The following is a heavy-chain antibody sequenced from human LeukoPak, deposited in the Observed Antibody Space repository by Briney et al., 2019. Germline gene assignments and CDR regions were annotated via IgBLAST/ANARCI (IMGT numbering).Heavy chain of an antibody. Sequence: GGSLRLSCAASGFIFSNYWMNWVRQAPGKGLMWVSRMNSDGSSRTYADSVKGRFTISRDNAKNTLYLQMNSLRAEDLAVYYCARESTAVGDYYFDYWGQGILVTVSS. V-gene: IGHV3-74*01. D-gene: IGHD3-16*01. J-gene: IGHJ4*02. CDR1: GFIFSNYW. CDR2: MNSDGSSR. CDR3: ARESTAVGDYYFDY.